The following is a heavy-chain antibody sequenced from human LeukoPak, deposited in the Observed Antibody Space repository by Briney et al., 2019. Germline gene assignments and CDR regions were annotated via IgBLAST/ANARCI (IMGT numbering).Heavy chain of an antibody. CDR2: ISSSSSYI. J-gene: IGHJ4*02. CDR3: ARGGAAAGTTGAL. Sequence: PGGSLRLSCAASGFTFSSYSMNWVRQAPGKGLEWVSSISSSSSYIYYADSVKGRFTISRDNAKNSLYLQMNSLRAEDTAVYYCARGGAAAGTTGALWGQGTLVTVSS. D-gene: IGHD6-13*01. CDR1: GFTFSSYS. V-gene: IGHV3-21*01.